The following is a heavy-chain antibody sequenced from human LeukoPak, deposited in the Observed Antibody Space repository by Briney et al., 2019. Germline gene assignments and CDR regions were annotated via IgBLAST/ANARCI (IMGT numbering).Heavy chain of an antibody. Sequence: ASVKVSCKASGYTFTSYGITWVRQAPGQGLEWMGWISAYNGNTNYGQKLQGRVTMTTDTSTSTAYMEPRSLRSDDTAVYYCARVHLVEVVAATSWFDPWGQGTLVTVSS. D-gene: IGHD2-15*01. CDR2: ISAYNGNT. V-gene: IGHV1-18*01. CDR3: ARVHLVEVVAATSWFDP. CDR1: GYTFTSYG. J-gene: IGHJ5*02.